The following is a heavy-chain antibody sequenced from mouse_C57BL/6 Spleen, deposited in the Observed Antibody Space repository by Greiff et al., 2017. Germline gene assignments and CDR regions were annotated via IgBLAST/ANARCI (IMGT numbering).Heavy chain of an antibody. CDR2: IYPGSGNT. V-gene: IGHV1-76*01. CDR1: GYTFTDYY. D-gene: IGHD3-2*02. Sequence: VQLQQSGAELVRPGASVKLSCKASGYTFTDYYINWVKQRPGPGLEWIARIYPGSGNTYYNEKFKGKATLTAEKSSSTAYMQLSSLTSEDSAVYFCARRAAQAGYYFDYWGQGTTLTVSS. CDR3: ARRAAQAGYYFDY. J-gene: IGHJ2*01.